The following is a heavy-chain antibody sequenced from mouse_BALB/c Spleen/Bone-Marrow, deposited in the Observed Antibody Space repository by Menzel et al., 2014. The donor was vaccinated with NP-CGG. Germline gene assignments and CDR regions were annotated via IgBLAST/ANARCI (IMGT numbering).Heavy chain of an antibody. J-gene: IGHJ1*01. V-gene: IGHV1S81*02. Sequence: VQLQQSGAELVKPWASVKLSCKASGYTFTSYYMYWVKQRPGQGLEWIGEINPSNGGTNFNEKLKSKATLTVDKSSSTAYMQLSNLTSENSAVYYCTRYGTSWLRRSWYFDVWGAGTTVTVSS. D-gene: IGHD2-2*01. CDR2: INPSNGGT. CDR3: TRYGTSWLRRSWYFDV. CDR1: GYTFTSYY.